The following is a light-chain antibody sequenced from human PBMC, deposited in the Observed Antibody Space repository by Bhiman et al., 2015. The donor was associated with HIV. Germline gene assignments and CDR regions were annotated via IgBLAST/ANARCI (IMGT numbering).Light chain of an antibody. V-gene: IGLV2-14*03. CDR1: SSDVGGYNY. CDR3: CSYADSSTLYV. CDR2: DVS. Sequence: QSALTQPASVSGSPGQSITISCTGTSSDVGGYNYVSWYQQHPGKAPKLMIYDVSKRPSGVSNRFSGSKSGNTASLTISGLQAEDEADYYCCSYADSSTLYVFGTGTKVTVL. J-gene: IGLJ1*01.